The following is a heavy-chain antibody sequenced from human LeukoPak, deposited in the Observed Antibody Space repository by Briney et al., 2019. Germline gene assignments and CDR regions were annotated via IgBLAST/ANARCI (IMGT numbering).Heavy chain of an antibody. CDR1: GYSFTNYW. CDR2: IYPSDSDT. Sequence: GESLKISCKDSGYSFTNYWIVWVRQLPGKGPEWMGIIYPSDSDTRYSPSFQGQVTISADKSISTAYLQWNSLKASDTAMYYCARRHKRGAYSYAVDYWGQGTLVTVSS. D-gene: IGHD5-18*01. CDR3: ARRHKRGAYSYAVDY. V-gene: IGHV5-51*01. J-gene: IGHJ4*02.